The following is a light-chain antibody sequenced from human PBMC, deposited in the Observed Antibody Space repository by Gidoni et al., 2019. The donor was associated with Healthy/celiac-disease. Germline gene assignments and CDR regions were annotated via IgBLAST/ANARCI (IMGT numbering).Light chain of an antibody. Sequence: EIVLTQSPGTLSLSPGERATLSCRASQSVSSSYLAWYQQKPGQAPRLLIYGASSRATGIPDRFSGSGSGTDFTLTIIRLEPEYFAVYYCQQYGSSSWTFGQGTKVEIK. CDR2: GAS. CDR3: QQYGSSSWT. J-gene: IGKJ1*01. CDR1: QSVSSSY. V-gene: IGKV3-20*01.